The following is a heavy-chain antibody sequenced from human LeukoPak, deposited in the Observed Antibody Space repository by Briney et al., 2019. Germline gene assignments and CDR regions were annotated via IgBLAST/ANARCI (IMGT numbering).Heavy chain of an antibody. V-gene: IGHV3-23*01. J-gene: IGHJ4*02. CDR1: GFTFSSYA. D-gene: IGHD6-19*01. Sequence: GGSLRLSCAASGFTFSSYAMSWVRQAPGKGLEWVSAISGSVGSTYYADSVKGRFTISRDNSTNTLYLQMNSLRAEDTAVYYCAKDRGSIAVAGIDYWGQGTLVTVSS. CDR2: ISGSVGST. CDR3: AKDRGSIAVAGIDY.